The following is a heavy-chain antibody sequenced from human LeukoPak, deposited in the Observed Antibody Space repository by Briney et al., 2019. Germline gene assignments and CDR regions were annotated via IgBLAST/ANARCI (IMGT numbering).Heavy chain of an antibody. CDR1: GGSIRSNSDY. Sequence: PSETLSLTCTVSGGSIRSNSDYWGWIRQPPGKGLEWIGSIFFGGSTSYNPSLRSRGTISVDTSKNQFSLEVRSVTATDTAVFFCARHKNYGGRDSFDIWGRGTMITVSS. CDR3: ARHKNYGGRDSFDI. V-gene: IGHV4-39*01. CDR2: IFFGGST. D-gene: IGHD4-23*01. J-gene: IGHJ3*02.